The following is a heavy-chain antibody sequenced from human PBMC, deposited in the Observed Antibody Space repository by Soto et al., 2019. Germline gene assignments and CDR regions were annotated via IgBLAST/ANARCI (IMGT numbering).Heavy chain of an antibody. J-gene: IGHJ4*02. CDR2: IKEDGSEE. CDR3: ARDPVGFDY. CDR1: GFDLRSYW. Sequence: GGSLRLSCEASGFDLRSYWMSWVRQAPGKGLEWVANIKEDGSEEFYVDSVKGRFTISRDNAKNSLYLQMTALRAEDTAVYYCARDPVGFDYRGQGTLVTVSS. V-gene: IGHV3-7*01.